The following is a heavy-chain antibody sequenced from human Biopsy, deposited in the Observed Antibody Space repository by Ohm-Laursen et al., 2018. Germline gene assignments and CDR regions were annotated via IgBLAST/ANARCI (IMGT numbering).Heavy chain of an antibody. J-gene: IGHJ5*01. CDR3: AKGGHKAWLDS. V-gene: IGHV1-46*01. Sequence: ASVKVSCKPSGFLFINYGINWVRQAPGQGLEWMGIINPSGGSTDYAQKFQGRVTMTRDTSTSTVYMELISLRSDDTAVYYCAKGGHKAWLDSWGQGALVTVSS. CDR2: INPSGGST. CDR1: GFLFINYG. D-gene: IGHD1-26*01.